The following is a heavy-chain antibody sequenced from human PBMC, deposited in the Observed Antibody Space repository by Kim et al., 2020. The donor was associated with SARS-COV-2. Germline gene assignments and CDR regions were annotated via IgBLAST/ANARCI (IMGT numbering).Heavy chain of an antibody. V-gene: IGHV3-30*09. J-gene: IGHJ4*02. D-gene: IGHD6-19*01. CDR3: ARRLVNVDY. CDR2: HE. Sequence: HEYYPEHVKGRFASTRDNSKNTLYLQMNSLRAEDTAVYYCARRLVNVDYWGQGTLVTVSS.